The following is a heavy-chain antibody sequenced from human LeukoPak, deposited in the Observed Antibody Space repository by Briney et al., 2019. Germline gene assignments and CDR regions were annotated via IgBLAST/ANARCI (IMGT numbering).Heavy chain of an antibody. J-gene: IGHJ5*02. V-gene: IGHV4-34*01. CDR1: GGSFSGYY. D-gene: IGHD3-22*01. Sequence: SETLSLTCAVYGGSFSGYYWSWIRQPPGKGLEWIGEINHSGSTNYNPSLKSRVTISVDTSKNQFSLKLSSVTAADTAVYYCARRYSSGYYRIPFNWFDPWGQGTLVTVSS. CDR2: INHSGST. CDR3: ARRYSSGYYRIPFNWFDP.